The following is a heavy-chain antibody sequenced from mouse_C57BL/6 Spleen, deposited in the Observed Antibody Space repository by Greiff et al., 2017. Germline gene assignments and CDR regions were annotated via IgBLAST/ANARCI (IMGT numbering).Heavy chain of an antibody. Sequence: VQLQQPGAELVKPGASVKLSCKASGYTFTSYWMHWVKQRPGQGLEWIGMIHPNSGSTNYNEKFKSKATLTVDKSSSTAYMQRSSLTSEDSAVYDCARWAKLVPFDYWGQGTTLTVSS. J-gene: IGHJ2*01. CDR3: ARWAKLVPFDY. CDR2: IHPNSGST. D-gene: IGHD4-1*01. CDR1: GYTFTSYW. V-gene: IGHV1-64*01.